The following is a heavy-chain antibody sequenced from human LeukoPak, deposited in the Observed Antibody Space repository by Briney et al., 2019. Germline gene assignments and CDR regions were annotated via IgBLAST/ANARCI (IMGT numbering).Heavy chain of an antibody. Sequence: PGGSLRLSCAASGFTFDDYAMHWVRQAPGKGLEWVSLISGDGGSTYYADSVKGRFTISRDNSKNSLYLQMNSLRTEDTALYYCAKSSGFGEHPGLTYYYYYGMDVWGQGTTVTVSS. V-gene: IGHV3-43*02. D-gene: IGHD3-10*01. CDR1: GFTFDDYA. CDR2: ISGDGGST. CDR3: AKSSGFGEHPGLTYYYYYGMDV. J-gene: IGHJ6*02.